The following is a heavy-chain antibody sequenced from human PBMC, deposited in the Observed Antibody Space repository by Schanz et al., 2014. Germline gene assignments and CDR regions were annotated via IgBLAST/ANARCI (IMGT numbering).Heavy chain of an antibody. CDR3: ARGREVVAKIFDV. CDR1: GFGFDDYA. CDR2: LTGSGTTT. D-gene: IGHD3-22*01. J-gene: IGHJ3*01. V-gene: IGHV3-23*04. Sequence: VQLVESGGGVVRPGGSLRLSCAASGFGFDDYAMSWVRQAPGKGLEWVSALTGSGTTTYYADSVKGRFTISRDNAKNSLYLQMNSLRAEDTGVYYCARGREVVAKIFDVWGQGTMVTVSS.